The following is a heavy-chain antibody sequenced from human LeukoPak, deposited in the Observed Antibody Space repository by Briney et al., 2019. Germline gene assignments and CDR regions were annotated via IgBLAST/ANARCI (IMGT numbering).Heavy chain of an antibody. Sequence: SETLSLTCADSGGSISSNSYYWGWIRQPPRKGLEWIGSIYYSGSTYYNPSLKSRVTISVDTSKNQFSLKLSSVTAADTAVYYCARTRYYYNSRSYGAPYYFDYWGQGTLVTVSS. CDR1: GGSISSNSYY. CDR3: ARTRYYYNSRSYGAPYYFDY. V-gene: IGHV4-39*01. J-gene: IGHJ4*02. CDR2: IYYSGST. D-gene: IGHD3-10*01.